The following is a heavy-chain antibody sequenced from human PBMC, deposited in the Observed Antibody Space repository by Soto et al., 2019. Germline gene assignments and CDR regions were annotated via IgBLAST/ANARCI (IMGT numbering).Heavy chain of an antibody. CDR1: GFTFSSYA. CDR2: ISYDGSNK. D-gene: IGHD3-22*01. V-gene: IGHV3-30-3*01. CDR3: AREAHNEWLLPSYGMDV. J-gene: IGHJ6*02. Sequence: PGGSLRLSCAASGFTFSSYAMHWVRQAPGKGLEWVAVISYDGSNKYYADSVKGRFTISRDNSKNTLYLQMNSLRAEDTAVYYCAREAHNEWLLPSYGMDVWGQGTTVTVSS.